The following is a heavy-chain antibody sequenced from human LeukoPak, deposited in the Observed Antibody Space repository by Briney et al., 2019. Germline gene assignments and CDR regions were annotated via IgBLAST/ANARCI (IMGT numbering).Heavy chain of an antibody. CDR2: IKQDGSEK. CDR3: ARGTMFPYYFDY. J-gene: IGHJ4*02. Sequence: GGSLRLSCAASGFTISTYWMTWVRQAPGKGLEWVATIKQDGSEKNYVDSVKGRFTISRDNARNSLYLQMNSLRAEDTAVYYCARGTMFPYYFDYWGQGTLVTVSS. D-gene: IGHD3-10*02. CDR1: GFTISTYW. V-gene: IGHV3-7*01.